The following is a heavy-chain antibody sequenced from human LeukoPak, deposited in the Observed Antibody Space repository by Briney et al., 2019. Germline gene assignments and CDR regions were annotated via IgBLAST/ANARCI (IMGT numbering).Heavy chain of an antibody. V-gene: IGHV1-18*01. CDR2: ISAYNGNT. J-gene: IGHJ4*02. D-gene: IGHD2-15*01. CDR3: ARAFVVVVAATGGPLDY. CDR1: GYAFTSYG. Sequence: ASVKVSCKASGYAFTSYGISWVRQAPGQGLEWMGWISAYNGNTNYAQKLQGRVTMTTDTSTSTAYMELRSLRSDGTAVYYCARAFVVVVAATGGPLDYWGQGTLVTVSS.